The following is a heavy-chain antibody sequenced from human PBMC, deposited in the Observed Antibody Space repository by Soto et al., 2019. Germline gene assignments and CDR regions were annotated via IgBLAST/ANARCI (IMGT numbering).Heavy chain of an antibody. V-gene: IGHV6-1*01. J-gene: IGHJ4*02. Sequence: SQTLSLTCAISGDSISSNSSAWNWIRQSPSRGLEWLGRTYYRSKWYNDYAVSVKSRITINPDTSKNQFSLQLNSVTPEDTAVYYCARAWGFSSGWYGSFSYWGQGTLVTVSS. CDR2: TYYRSKWYN. D-gene: IGHD6-19*01. CDR1: GDSISSNSSA. CDR3: ARAWGFSSGWYGSFSY.